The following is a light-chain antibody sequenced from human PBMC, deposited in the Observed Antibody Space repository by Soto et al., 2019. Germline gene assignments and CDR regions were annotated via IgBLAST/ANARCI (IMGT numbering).Light chain of an antibody. CDR2: EGT. CDR3: ASFAVASTVV. Sequence: QSVLTQPASVSGSPGQSITISCTGTSSDVGGYNLVSWYQQHPGKAPKLMIYEGTKRPSGVSNRLSGSKSGNTASLTISGLQTEDEADYYCASFAVASTVVFGGGTKLTVL. V-gene: IGLV2-23*01. CDR1: SSDVGGYNL. J-gene: IGLJ2*01.